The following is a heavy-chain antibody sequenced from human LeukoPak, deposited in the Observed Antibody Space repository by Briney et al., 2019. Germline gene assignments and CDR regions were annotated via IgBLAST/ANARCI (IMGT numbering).Heavy chain of an antibody. V-gene: IGHV4-59*01. CDR3: ARVGQWQYYFDY. Sequence: SETLSLTCTVSGHSFNTYYWSWIRQPPGKGLEWIGYMFYSGSTNYNPSLKSRVTISVDTSKNQFSLNLHSVTAADTALYYCARVGQWQYYFDYWGQGTLVTVSS. CDR1: GHSFNTYY. J-gene: IGHJ4*02. CDR2: MFYSGST. D-gene: IGHD6-19*01.